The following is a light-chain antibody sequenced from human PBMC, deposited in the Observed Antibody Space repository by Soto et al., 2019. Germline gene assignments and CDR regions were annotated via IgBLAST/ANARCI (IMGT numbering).Light chain of an antibody. Sequence: EIVLTQSPATLSLSPGERATLSCRASQGVSTFLAWYQQKPGQAPRLLIYDASNRATGIPARFSGSGSGTDFTLTISSLEPEDFAVYYCQERSKWYTFGQGTKLEI. CDR3: QERSKWYT. V-gene: IGKV3-11*01. CDR2: DAS. CDR1: QGVSTF. J-gene: IGKJ2*01.